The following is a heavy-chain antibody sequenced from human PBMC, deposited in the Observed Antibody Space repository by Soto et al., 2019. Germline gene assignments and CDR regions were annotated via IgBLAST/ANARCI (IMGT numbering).Heavy chain of an antibody. Sequence: QVQLVESGGGVVQPGRSLRLSCAASGFTFSSYGMHWVRQAPGKGLEWVAVIWYDGSNKYYADSVKGRFTISRDNSKNTLYLQMNRLRAEDTAVYYCARGHGGLRLGELSGGMDVWGQGTTVTVSS. CDR3: ARGHGGLRLGELSGGMDV. CDR2: IWYDGSNK. J-gene: IGHJ6*02. CDR1: GFTFSSYG. D-gene: IGHD3-16*02. V-gene: IGHV3-33*01.